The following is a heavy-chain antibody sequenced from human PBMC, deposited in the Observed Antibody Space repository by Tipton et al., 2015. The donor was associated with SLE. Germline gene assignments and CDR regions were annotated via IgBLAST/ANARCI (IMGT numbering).Heavy chain of an antibody. CDR2: IYTSGST. V-gene: IGHV4-61*09. CDR1: GGSISSGSYY. CDR3: ARGAAVAVPFDY. D-gene: IGHD6-19*01. Sequence: TLSLTCTVSGGSISSGSYYWSWIRQPAGKGLEWIGHIYTSGSTNYNPSLKSRVPISVDTPKNQFSLKLSSVTAADPAVYYCARGAAVAVPFDYWGQGTLVTVSS. J-gene: IGHJ4*02.